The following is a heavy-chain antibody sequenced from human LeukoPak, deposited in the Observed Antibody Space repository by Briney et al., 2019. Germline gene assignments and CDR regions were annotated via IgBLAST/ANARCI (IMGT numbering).Heavy chain of an antibody. Sequence: GESLKISCKGSGYSFTSYCSGGVRQMPGKGLEWMGIIYPGDPDTRYSPSFQGQVTISADKSISTAYLQWSSPKASDTALYYCARWGVPAAITYSGYDLAPYFDYWGQGALVTVSS. D-gene: IGHD5-12*01. CDR3: ARWGVPAAITYSGYDLAPYFDY. CDR1: GYSFTSYC. J-gene: IGHJ4*02. CDR2: IYPGDPDT. V-gene: IGHV5-51*01.